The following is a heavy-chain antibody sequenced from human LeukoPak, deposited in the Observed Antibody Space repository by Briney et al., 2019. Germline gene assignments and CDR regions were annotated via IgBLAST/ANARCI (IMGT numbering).Heavy chain of an antibody. J-gene: IGHJ4*02. Sequence: SVKVSCKTSGDTFSSDAISWVRQAPGQGPEWMGDIIPKFGTTNYAQKFRGRVSITTDDSTTTAYMELSRLKSDDTAVYYCARRSRQPRHAYFDYWGLGTLVTVSS. V-gene: IGHV1-69*05. D-gene: IGHD1-1*01. CDR1: GDTFSSDA. CDR2: IIPKFGTT. CDR3: ARRSRQPRHAYFDY.